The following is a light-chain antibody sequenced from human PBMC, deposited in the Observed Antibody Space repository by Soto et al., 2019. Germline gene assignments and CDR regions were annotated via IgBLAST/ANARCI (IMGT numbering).Light chain of an antibody. CDR3: QQYHRWT. J-gene: IGKJ1*01. Sequence: DIQMTQSPSTLSASVGDRVTITCRASQSISSWLAWYQQKPGTAPKLLIYKASSLESGVPSRFSGSGSGTEITLTISSLQPDDFATYYCQQYHRWTFGQGTKVDIK. V-gene: IGKV1-5*03. CDR2: KAS. CDR1: QSISSW.